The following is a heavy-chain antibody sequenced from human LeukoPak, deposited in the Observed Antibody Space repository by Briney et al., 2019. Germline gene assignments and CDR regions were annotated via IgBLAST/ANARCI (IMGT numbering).Heavy chain of an antibody. J-gene: IGHJ4*02. V-gene: IGHV4-59*11. CDR3: ARLVNYGYSDY. CDR2: IHYDGRT. CDR1: VGSPTVRY. D-gene: IGHD3-22*01. Sequence: PGSLSLTSTVSVGSPTVRYWTRIRQRPRKGLEWIGYIHYDGRTNYNPAFKSRVIISLDTSNNQFSLNLKSVTAADTAAYYCARLVNYGYSDYWGQGTLVTVSS.